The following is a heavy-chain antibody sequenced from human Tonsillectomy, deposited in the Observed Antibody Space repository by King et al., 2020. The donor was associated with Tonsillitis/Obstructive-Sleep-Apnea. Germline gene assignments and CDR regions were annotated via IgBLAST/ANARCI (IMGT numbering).Heavy chain of an antibody. V-gene: IGHV3-9*01. J-gene: IGHJ4*02. CDR3: AKDVLYDFHTTFDY. D-gene: IGHD3-3*01. CDR1: GFTFDDYA. CDR2: ISWNSGSI. Sequence: VQLVESGGGLVQPGRSLRLSCAASGFTFDDYAMHWVRQAPGQGLEWVSGISWNSGSIGYADSVKGRFTISRDNAKNSLYLQMNSLRAEDTALYYCAKDVLYDFHTTFDYWGQGTLVTVSS.